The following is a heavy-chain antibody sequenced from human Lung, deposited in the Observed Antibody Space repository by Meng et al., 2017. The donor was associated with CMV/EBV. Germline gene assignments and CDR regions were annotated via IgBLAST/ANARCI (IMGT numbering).Heavy chain of an antibody. D-gene: IGHD6-6*01. CDR1: GFTVSSNY. V-gene: IGHV3-66*02. Sequence: GGSLRLSCAASGFTVSSNYMSWVRQAPGKGLEWVSVIYSGGDTYYAESVKGRFTVSRDNSKNTLYLQMNSLRTDDTAVYYWARDHGVGSSSTSNSVAYWGQGXLVTVSS. CDR2: IYSGGDT. CDR3: ARDHGVGSSSTSNSVAY. J-gene: IGHJ4*02.